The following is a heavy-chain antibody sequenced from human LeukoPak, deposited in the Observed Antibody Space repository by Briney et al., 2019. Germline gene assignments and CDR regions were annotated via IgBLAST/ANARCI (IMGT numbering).Heavy chain of an antibody. V-gene: IGHV3-11*04. CDR3: ARGLMGIQLWYRDWYFDL. D-gene: IGHD5-18*01. J-gene: IGHJ2*01. Sequence: SGSTIYYADSVKGRFTISRDNAKNSLYLQMNSLRAEDTAVYYCARGLMGIQLWYRDWYFDLWGRGTLVTVSS. CDR2: SGSTI.